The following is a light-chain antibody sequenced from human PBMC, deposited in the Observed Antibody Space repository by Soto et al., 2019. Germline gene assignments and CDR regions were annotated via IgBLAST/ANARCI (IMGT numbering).Light chain of an antibody. CDR3: QSFDTRLNVV. Sequence: QSVLTQPPSVSGAPWQSVTISCTGTSSNIGAGFSVSWFQLLPETAPKLLMNGPSGVFERFSASRSGTSASLTISRLQPEDEGDYFCQSFDTRLNVVFGGGTKLTVL. J-gene: IGLJ2*01. V-gene: IGLV1-40*01. CDR1: SSNIGAGFS.